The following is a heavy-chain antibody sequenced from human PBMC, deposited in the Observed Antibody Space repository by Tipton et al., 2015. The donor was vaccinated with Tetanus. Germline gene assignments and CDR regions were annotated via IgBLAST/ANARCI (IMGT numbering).Heavy chain of an antibody. V-gene: IGHV4-61*01. CDR2: VYLSGST. CDR1: GYSVGRGTDY. Sequence: TLSLTCSVSGYSVGRGTDYWTWIRQPPGKGLEWIGHVYLSGSTYYNPFLESRLTLSVDESNNRFSLQLKSVTTADTAVYYCARFYCGGACHSPYYNAMDVWGQGTTVTVSS. CDR3: ARFYCGGACHSPYYNAMDV. J-gene: IGHJ6*02. D-gene: IGHD2-21*02.